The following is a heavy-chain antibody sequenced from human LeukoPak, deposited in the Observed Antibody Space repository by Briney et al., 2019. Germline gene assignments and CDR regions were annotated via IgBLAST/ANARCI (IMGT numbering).Heavy chain of an antibody. CDR3: AKVVGGVLGYFDY. CDR2: ISGSGGST. D-gene: IGHD2-8*02. Sequence: GGSLRLSCAASGFNFNDYWMSWVRQAPGKGLEWVSAISGSGGSTYYADSVKGRFTISRDNSKNTLYLQMNSLRAEDTAVYYCAKVVGGVLGYFDYWGQGTLVTVSS. CDR1: GFNFNDYW. J-gene: IGHJ4*02. V-gene: IGHV3-23*01.